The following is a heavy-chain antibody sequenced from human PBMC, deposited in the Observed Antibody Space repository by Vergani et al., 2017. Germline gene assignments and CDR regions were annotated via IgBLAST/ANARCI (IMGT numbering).Heavy chain of an antibody. Sequence: QVQLQRRGAGLLKTSETLSLTCAVSGGSFSGYYWSWIRQPPGKGREWIGEINHSGSTNYNQSLKSRVTISVDTSMNQFSLQLSSVTAADTAVYYCARVPRWLQLRYFDYWGQGTLVTVSS. CDR3: ARVPRWLQLRYFDY. J-gene: IGHJ4*02. CDR2: INHSGST. V-gene: IGHV4-34*01. D-gene: IGHD5-24*01. CDR1: GGSFSGYY.